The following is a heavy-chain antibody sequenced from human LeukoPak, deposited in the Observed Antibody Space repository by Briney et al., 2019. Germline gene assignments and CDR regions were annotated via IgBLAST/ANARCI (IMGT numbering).Heavy chain of an antibody. J-gene: IGHJ4*02. CDR2: ISAYNGNT. CDR3: ANAPSYDILTGSIIGGHY. D-gene: IGHD3-9*01. Sequence: ASVKVSCKASGYTFTSYGISWVRQAPGQGLEWMGWISAYNGNTNYAQKLQGRVTMTTDTSTSTAYMELRSLRSDDTAVYYCANAPSYDILTGSIIGGHYWGQGTLVTVSS. V-gene: IGHV1-18*01. CDR1: GYTFTSYG.